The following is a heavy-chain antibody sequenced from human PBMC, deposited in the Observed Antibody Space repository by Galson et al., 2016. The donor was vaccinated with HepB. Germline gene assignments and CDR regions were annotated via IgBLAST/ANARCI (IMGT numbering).Heavy chain of an antibody. D-gene: IGHD2-15*01. CDR2: TDPSDSYT. CDR1: GYSFTSYW. Sequence: QSGAEVKKPGESLRISCKGSGYSFTSYWITWVRQMPGKGLEWMGTTDPSDSYTNYSPSFQGHVTISADKSISTAYLQWSSLKASDTAMYYCARRSGVAATDYYNYYMDVWGKGTTVTVSS. CDR3: ARRSGVAATDYYNYYMDV. J-gene: IGHJ6*03. V-gene: IGHV5-10-1*01.